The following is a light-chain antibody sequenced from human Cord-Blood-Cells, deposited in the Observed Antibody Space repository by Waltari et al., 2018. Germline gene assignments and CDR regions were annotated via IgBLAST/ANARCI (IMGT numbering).Light chain of an antibody. CDR1: QSISRY. J-gene: IGKJ2*03. CDR2: AAS. Sequence: DIQMTQSPSSLSASVGDRVTITCRASQSISRYLKRYQQKPGKAPKLLIYAASSLQSGVPSRFSGSGSGTDFTLTISSLQPEDFATYYCQQSYSTPYSFGQGTKLEIK. V-gene: IGKV1-39*01. CDR3: QQSYSTPYS.